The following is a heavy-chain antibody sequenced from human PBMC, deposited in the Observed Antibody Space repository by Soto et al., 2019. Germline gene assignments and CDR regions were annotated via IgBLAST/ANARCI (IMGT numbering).Heavy chain of an antibody. CDR1: GYTFSDYG. CDR3: ARDHTDYDNGGTTDY. J-gene: IGHJ4*02. Sequence: QVQLVQSGAEVKKPGASVKVACKASGYTFSDYGITWVRQAPGQGLEWVGWISAYNRDTKYAQKVQGRVTMTTDTSTRTAYVELRSLRSDDTAVYFCARDHTDYDNGGTTDYWGQGTRVTVSS. V-gene: IGHV1-18*01. CDR2: ISAYNRDT. D-gene: IGHD3-22*01.